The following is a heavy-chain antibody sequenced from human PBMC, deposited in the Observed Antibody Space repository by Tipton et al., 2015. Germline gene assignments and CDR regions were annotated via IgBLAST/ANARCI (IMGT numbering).Heavy chain of an antibody. V-gene: IGHV4-31*03. CDR3: ARMMPYGSGRTTWFAP. CDR1: GGSISSGGYY. Sequence: TLSLTCTVSGGSISSGGYYWSWIRQHPGKGLEWIGYIYYSGSTYYNPSLKSRVTISVDTSKNQFSLKLSSVTAADTAMYYCARMMPYGSGRTTWFAPWGQGTLVTVSS. CDR2: IYYSGST. J-gene: IGHJ5*02. D-gene: IGHD3-10*01.